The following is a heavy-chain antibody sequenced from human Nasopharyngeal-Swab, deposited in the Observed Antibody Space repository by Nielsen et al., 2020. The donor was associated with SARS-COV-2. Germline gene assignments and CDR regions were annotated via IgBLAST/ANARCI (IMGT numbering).Heavy chain of an antibody. CDR1: GFTFNNYN. J-gene: IGHJ6*02. CDR3: AIDGLDYDFWSAYFMDV. V-gene: IGHV3-21*01. Sequence: GESLTLSCAASGFTFNNYNFNWVRQAPGKGLEWVSSISSSSSYIYYADSVKGRFTISRDNAKNSLYLQMNSLRAEDTAVYYCAIDGLDYDFWSAYFMDVWGQGTTVTVSS. CDR2: ISSSSSYI. D-gene: IGHD3-3*01.